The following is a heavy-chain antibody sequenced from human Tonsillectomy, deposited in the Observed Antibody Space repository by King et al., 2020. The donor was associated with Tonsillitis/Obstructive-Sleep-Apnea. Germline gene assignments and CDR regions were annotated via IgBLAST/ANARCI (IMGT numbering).Heavy chain of an antibody. CDR2: LYYSGST. CDR3: AGGAFRDTATWFDP. CDR1: GGSISSGSYF. V-gene: IGHV4-39*01. D-gene: IGHD5-18*01. Sequence: QLQESGPGLVKPSETLSLTCTVSGGSISSGSYFWGWIRQPPGKGLEWIGSLYYSGSTHYNPSLKSRVTISADTSKNQFSLKLTSVTAADTAVYYCAGGAFRDTATWFDPWGLGTLVTVSS. J-gene: IGHJ5*02.